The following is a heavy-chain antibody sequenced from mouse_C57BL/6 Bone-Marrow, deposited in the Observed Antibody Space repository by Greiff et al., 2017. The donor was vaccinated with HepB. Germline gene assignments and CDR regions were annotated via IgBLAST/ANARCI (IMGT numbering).Heavy chain of an antibody. CDR2: IDPENGDT. CDR1: GFNIKDDY. J-gene: IGHJ1*03. V-gene: IGHV14-4*01. D-gene: IGHD1-1*01. Sequence: EVQLQQSGAELVRPGASVKLSCTASGFNIKDDYMHWVKQRPEQGLEWIGWIDPENGDTEYASKFQGKATITADTYSNTAYLQLSSLTSEDTAVYYCTFYYYGSRGYFDVWGTGTTVTVSS. CDR3: TFYYYGSRGYFDV.